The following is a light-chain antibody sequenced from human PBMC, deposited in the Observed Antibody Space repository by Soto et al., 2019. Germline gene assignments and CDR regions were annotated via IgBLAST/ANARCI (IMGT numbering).Light chain of an antibody. CDR2: DAS. V-gene: IGKV1-33*01. CDR1: QNINNY. CDR3: QQYENIPT. Sequence: DIQITQSPSSLSASVGDRVAITCQASQNINNYLNWYQQKPGRAPKLLIYDASNLEAGVPSRLRGSGSGTDFTFTISSMQPEDIATYYCQQYENIPTFGHGTRLEIK. J-gene: IGKJ5*01.